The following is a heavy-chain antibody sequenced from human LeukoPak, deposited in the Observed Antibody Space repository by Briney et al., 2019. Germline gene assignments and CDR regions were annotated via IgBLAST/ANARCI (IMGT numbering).Heavy chain of an antibody. D-gene: IGHD6-6*01. CDR3: ARGRVAARPGAFDI. J-gene: IGHJ3*02. V-gene: IGHV4-34*01. CDR2: INHNGST. CDR1: GGSFSGYY. Sequence: SETLSLTCAVYGGSFSGYYWSWIRQPPGKGLEWIGEINHNGSTNYNPSLKSRVTISVDASKNQFSLKLSSVTAADTAVYYCARGRVAARPGAFDIWGQGTMVTVSS.